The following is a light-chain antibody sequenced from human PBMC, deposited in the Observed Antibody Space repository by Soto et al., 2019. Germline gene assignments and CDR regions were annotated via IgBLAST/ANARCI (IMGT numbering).Light chain of an antibody. CDR3: QQYNDWPPRWT. V-gene: IGKV3-15*01. CDR1: QSVSTY. CDR2: SAS. Sequence: EIVMTQSPATLSVSPGERATLSCRASQSVSTYLAWYQQKPGQAHRLLIYSASTRATGIPARFSGGGSGTEFTLTISSLQSEDFAVYICQQYNDWPPRWTFGQGTKVDIK. J-gene: IGKJ1*01.